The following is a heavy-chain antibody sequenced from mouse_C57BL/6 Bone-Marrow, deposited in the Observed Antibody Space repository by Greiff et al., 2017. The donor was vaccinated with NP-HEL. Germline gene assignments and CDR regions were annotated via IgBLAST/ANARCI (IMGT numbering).Heavy chain of an antibody. CDR1: GYTFTTYP. CDR3: ARGAYYSNYYYFDY. Sequence: VKLVESGAELVKPGASVKMSCKASGYTFTTYPIEWMKQNHGKSLEWIGNFHPYNDDTKYNEKFKGKATLTVEKSSSTVYLELSRLTSDDSAVYYCARGAYYSNYYYFDYWGQGTTLTVSS. CDR2: FHPYNDDT. J-gene: IGHJ2*01. D-gene: IGHD2-5*01. V-gene: IGHV1-47*01.